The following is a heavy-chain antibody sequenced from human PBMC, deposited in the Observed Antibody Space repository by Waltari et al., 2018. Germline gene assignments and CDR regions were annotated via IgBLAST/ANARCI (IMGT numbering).Heavy chain of an antibody. V-gene: IGHV4-38-2*01. D-gene: IGHD6-6*01. CDR2: IYHSGIT. CDR1: GYSISSGYY. J-gene: IGHJ4*02. CDR3: ARGGNTDSSSSPRGY. Sequence: QVQLQESGPGLVKPSETLSLTCAVSGYSISSGYYWGWIRQPPGKGLEWIGSIYHSGITSYNPSLKGRVTISVDTSKNQFSLKLSSVTAADTAVYYCARGGNTDSSSSPRGYWGQGTLVTVSS.